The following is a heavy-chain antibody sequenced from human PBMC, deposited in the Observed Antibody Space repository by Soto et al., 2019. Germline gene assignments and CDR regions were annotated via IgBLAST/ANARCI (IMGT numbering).Heavy chain of an antibody. V-gene: IGHV3-23*01. J-gene: IGHJ6*02. CDR2: ISGSGGST. CDR1: GFTFSSYA. Sequence: GSLRLSCAASGFTFSSYAMSWVRQAPGKGLEWVSAISGSGGSTYYADSVKGRFTISRDNSKNTLYLQMNSLRAEDTAVYYCAKSPRDYYYYYGMDVWGQGTTVTVSS. CDR3: AKSPRDYYYYYGMDV.